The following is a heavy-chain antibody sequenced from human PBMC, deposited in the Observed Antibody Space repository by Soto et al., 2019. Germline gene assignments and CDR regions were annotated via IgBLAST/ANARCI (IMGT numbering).Heavy chain of an antibody. Sequence: EVQLVESGGGLVQPGGSLRLSCAASGFTFSSYSMNWVRQAPGKGLEWVSYISSSSSTIYYADSVKVRFTISRDNAKNSLYLQMNSLRAEDTAVYYCARIGRLRWGDYWGQGTLVTVSS. CDR3: ARIGRLRWGDY. D-gene: IGHD4-17*01. CDR1: GFTFSSYS. J-gene: IGHJ4*02. V-gene: IGHV3-48*01. CDR2: ISSSSSTI.